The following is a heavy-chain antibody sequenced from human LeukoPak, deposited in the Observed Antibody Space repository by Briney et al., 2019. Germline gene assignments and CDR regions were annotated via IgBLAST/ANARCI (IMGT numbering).Heavy chain of an antibody. Sequence: PSETLSLTCAVYGGSFSGYYWSWIRQPPGKGLEWIGEINHSGSTNYKPSLKSRVTISLDTSKYHFSLSLTSVTAADTAVYYCVRDGMEYNYGYGDFYYGMDVWGQGTTVTVSS. CDR2: INHSGST. V-gene: IGHV4-34*01. D-gene: IGHD5-18*01. CDR1: GGSFSGYY. CDR3: VRDGMEYNYGYGDFYYGMDV. J-gene: IGHJ6*02.